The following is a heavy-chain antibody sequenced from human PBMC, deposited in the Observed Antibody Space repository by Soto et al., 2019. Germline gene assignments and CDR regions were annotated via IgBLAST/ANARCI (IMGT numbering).Heavy chain of an antibody. V-gene: IGHV3-48*02. CDR1: GFTFSVYS. D-gene: IGHD6-19*01. CDR3: ARSVDGHFDY. J-gene: IGHJ4*02. CDR2: ITSDTKTI. Sequence: EVQLVESGGDLVQRGGSLRLSCVASGFTFSVYSMNWVRQAPGKGLEWFSYITSDTKTIKYADSVKGRFTISRDNAKNTVYLQINSLRDADTAVYYCARSVDGHFDYWGQGTVVTVSS.